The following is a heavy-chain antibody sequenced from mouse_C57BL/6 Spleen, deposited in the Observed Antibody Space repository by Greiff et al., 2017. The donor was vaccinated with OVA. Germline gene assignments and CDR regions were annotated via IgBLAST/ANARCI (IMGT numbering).Heavy chain of an antibody. Sequence: QVQLKESGPGLVQPSQSLSITCTVSGFSLTSYGVHWVRQSPGKGLEWLGVIWRGGSTDYNAAFMSRLSITKDNSKSQVFFKMNSLHADDTAIYYCAKNYDGYPAWFAYWGQGTLVTVSA. CDR1: GFSLTSYG. D-gene: IGHD2-3*01. J-gene: IGHJ3*01. CDR2: IWRGGST. V-gene: IGHV2-5*01. CDR3: AKNYDGYPAWFAY.